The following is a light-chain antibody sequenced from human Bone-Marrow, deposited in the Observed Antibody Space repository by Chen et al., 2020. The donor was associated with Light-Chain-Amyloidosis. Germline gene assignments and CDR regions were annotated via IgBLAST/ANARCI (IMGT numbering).Light chain of an antibody. CDR3: MQGLQTPPT. CDR1: QSLLYSKGHNY. J-gene: IGKJ4*01. CDR2: WGS. Sequence: EIVMTQPPLSLPVTPGEPAAIPCRSSQSLLYSKGHNYLDWYLQKPGQSPQLLIYWGSYRAAGVPDRFRGSESGTDFTLQISRVETGDVEVYYCMQGLQTPPTFGGGTKVEIK. V-gene: IGKV2-28*01.